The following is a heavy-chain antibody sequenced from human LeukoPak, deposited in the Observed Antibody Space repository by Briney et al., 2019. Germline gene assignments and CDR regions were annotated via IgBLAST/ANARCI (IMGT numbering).Heavy chain of an antibody. V-gene: IGHV1-24*01. J-gene: IGHJ4*02. CDR3: ATLDSYYDNSGRPLLPD. CDR1: GYSDTALS. D-gene: IGHD3-22*01. CDR2: FNREDDAP. Sequence: ALVKPCGKAAGYSDTALSMLWGRQAPGLRLEWGGGFNREDDAPVYAQQFQGRVIMTEVTSTDTDYMELSSLRSEDTALYYCATLDSYYDNSGRPLLPDWGQGTLVTVSS.